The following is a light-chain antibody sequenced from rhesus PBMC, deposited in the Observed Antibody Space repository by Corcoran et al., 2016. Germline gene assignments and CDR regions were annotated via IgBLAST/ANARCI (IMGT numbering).Light chain of an antibody. J-gene: IGKJ4*01. CDR1: QGFGTY. V-gene: IGKV1-43*02. CDR2: DAS. Sequence: DIQMTQSPSSLSASVGDRVTITCRASQGFGTYLSWYQQKPGKAPKLLIYDASTLQSGVPSRFSVSGSGTDFTLNINSLQSEDFATYYCLQYNSDPLTFGGGTKVEIK. CDR3: LQYNSDPLT.